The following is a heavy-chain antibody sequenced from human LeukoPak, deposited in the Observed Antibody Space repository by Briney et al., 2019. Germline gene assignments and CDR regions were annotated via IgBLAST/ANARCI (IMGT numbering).Heavy chain of an antibody. CDR2: FYYSGST. CDR3: ARQGMETQFDY. D-gene: IGHD1-1*01. J-gene: IGHJ4*02. CDR1: GASINHYY. Sequence: SETLSLTCTVSGASINHYYWGWIRQLPPGKGLEWIGYFYYSGSTNYNPSHKSRVTISVDTSKNQFSLKLSSVTAADTAVYYCARQGMETQFDYWGQGTLVTVSS. V-gene: IGHV4-59*08.